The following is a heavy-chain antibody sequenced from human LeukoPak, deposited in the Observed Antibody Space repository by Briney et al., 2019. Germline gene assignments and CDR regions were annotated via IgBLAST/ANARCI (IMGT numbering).Heavy chain of an antibody. Sequence: PGGSRRLSCAASGFTFSSYSMNWVRQAPGKGLEWVSSISSSSSYIYYADSLKGRFTISRDNAKNSLYLQMNSLRAEDTAVYYCARDGGSITGTTGLFDYWGQGTLVTVSS. V-gene: IGHV3-21*01. CDR3: ARDGGSITGTTGLFDY. D-gene: IGHD1-7*01. J-gene: IGHJ4*02. CDR2: ISSSSSYI. CDR1: GFTFSSYS.